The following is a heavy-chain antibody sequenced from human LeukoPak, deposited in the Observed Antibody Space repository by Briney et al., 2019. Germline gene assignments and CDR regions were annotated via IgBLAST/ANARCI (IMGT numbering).Heavy chain of an antibody. CDR3: AKDPAVSSAFDI. J-gene: IGHJ3*02. V-gene: IGHV3-30*18. Sequence: GGSLRLSCAASGFTFSSYGMHWVRQAPGKGLEWVAVISYDGSNKYYADSVKGRFTISRDNSKNTLYLQMNSLRAEDTAVYYCAKDPAVSSAFDIWGQGTMVTVSS. CDR1: GFTFSSYG. D-gene: IGHD1-14*01. CDR2: ISYDGSNK.